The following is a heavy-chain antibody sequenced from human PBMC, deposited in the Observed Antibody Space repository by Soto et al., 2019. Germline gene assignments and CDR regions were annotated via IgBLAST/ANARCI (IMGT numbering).Heavy chain of an antibody. Sequence: PSETLSLTCTVSGGSVSSGSYYWSWIRQPPGKGLEWIGYIYYSGSTNYNPSLKSRVTISVDTSKNQFSLKLSSVTAADTAVYYCARVPLGIQIWPTKGYFDSWGQGNL. CDR3: ARVPLGIQIWPTKGYFDS. CDR2: IYYSGST. CDR1: GGSVSSGSYY. D-gene: IGHD5-18*01. V-gene: IGHV4-61*01. J-gene: IGHJ4*02.